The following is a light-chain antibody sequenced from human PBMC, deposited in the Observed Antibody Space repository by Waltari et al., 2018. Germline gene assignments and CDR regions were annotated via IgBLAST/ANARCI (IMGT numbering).Light chain of an antibody. V-gene: IGKV1-5*03. CDR1: QNINTW. J-gene: IGKJ1*01. Sequence: DIQMTQSPSTLSASVGDRVTITCRASQNINTWLAWHQQKPGKAPKLLFYKASSLESGVPSKSSVSGSGRAFTHTISSLHPYYFATYYCLQYNVEPRTSGQWTKVEVK. CDR3: LQYNVEPRT. CDR2: KAS.